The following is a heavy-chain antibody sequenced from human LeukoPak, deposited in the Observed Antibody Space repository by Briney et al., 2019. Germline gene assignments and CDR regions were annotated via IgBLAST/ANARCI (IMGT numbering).Heavy chain of an antibody. CDR1: GFTFGEYS. CDR2: IRKQDGTT. J-gene: IGHJ4*02. V-gene: IGHV3-49*04. D-gene: IGHD2-15*01. Sequence: GGSLRLSCTASGFTFGEYSMSWVRQAPGKGLEWVGFIRKQDGTTEYAASVRGRFTISRDESNRIAYLQMNSLKTEDTAVYHCNRWHISGVSYSNVWGRGTLVTVSS. CDR3: NRWHISGVSYSNV.